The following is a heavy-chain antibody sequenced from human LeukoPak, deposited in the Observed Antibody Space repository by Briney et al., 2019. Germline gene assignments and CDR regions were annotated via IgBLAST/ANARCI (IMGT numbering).Heavy chain of an antibody. J-gene: IGHJ4*02. CDR3: AKAGLYYDFWSGPVL. Sequence: SWNSGSIGYADSVKGRFTISRDNAKNSLYLQMNSLRAEDTALYYCAKAGLYYDFWSGPVLWGQGTLVTASS. CDR2: SWNSGSI. V-gene: IGHV3-9*01. D-gene: IGHD3-3*01.